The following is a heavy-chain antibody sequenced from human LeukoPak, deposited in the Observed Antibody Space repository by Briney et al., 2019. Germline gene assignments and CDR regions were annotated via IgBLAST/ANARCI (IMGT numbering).Heavy chain of an antibody. D-gene: IGHD6-13*01. CDR2: INPNSGGT. CDR1: GYTFTGYY. J-gene: IGHJ5*02. CDR3: ARVVRGTAAGNNWFDP. V-gene: IGHV1-2*02. Sequence: ASVKVSRKSSGYTFTGYYMHWVRQAPGQGLEWMGWINPNSGGTNYAQKFQGRVTMTRETYISTAYMELSRLRSDGTAVYDCARVVRGTAAGNNWFDPWGQGTQVTVSS.